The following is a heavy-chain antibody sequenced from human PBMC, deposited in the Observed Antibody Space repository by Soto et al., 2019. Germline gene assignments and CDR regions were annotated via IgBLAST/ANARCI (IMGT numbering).Heavy chain of an antibody. CDR2: IRSNAYGGTT. J-gene: IGHJ4*02. CDR1: GFTFGDYA. V-gene: IGHV3-49*04. D-gene: IGHD3-10*01. Sequence: GGSLRLSCSASGFTFGDYAMTWVRQAPGKGLEWIGLIRSNAYGGTTEYAASVKGRFTLSRDDSTSIAYLQMNSLKSEDTAVYSCGRGQEGGHYSDYWGQGTLVTVSS. CDR3: GRGQEGGHYSDY.